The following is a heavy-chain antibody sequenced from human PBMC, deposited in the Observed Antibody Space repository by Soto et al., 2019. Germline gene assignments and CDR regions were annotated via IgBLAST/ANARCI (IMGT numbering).Heavy chain of an antibody. CDR3: ARTRATPASRNLDY. Sequence: QMQLQQWGAGLLKPSETLSLTCAVYGGSFSGYYWSWVRQSPGKGLEWIGEINPTGGTNYNPSLKSRVTISVDTSKDQFSLQLSSVTAADTAVYYCARTRATPASRNLDYWGQGTPVTVSS. CDR1: GGSFSGYY. D-gene: IGHD1-1*01. J-gene: IGHJ4*02. V-gene: IGHV4-34*01. CDR2: INPTGGT.